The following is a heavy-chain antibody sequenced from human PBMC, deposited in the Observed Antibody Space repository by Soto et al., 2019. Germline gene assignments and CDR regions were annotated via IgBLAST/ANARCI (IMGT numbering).Heavy chain of an antibody. Sequence: VQLVQSGAEVKKPGASVKVSCKASGYTFTNYYMHWVRQAPGQGLEWMGIINPNGGSTTYAQTFQGRVTITRDTYMTTVYMELSSLRSEDTAVYYCARRLLGYGAGPDYWGQGTLVTVSS. J-gene: IGHJ4*02. D-gene: IGHD4-17*01. CDR1: GYTFTNYY. V-gene: IGHV1-46*01. CDR3: ARRLLGYGAGPDY. CDR2: INPNGGST.